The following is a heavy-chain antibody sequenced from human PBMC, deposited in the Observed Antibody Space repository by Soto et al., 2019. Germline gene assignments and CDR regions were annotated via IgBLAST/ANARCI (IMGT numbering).Heavy chain of an antibody. CDR1: GYTFTSYD. CDR3: ARGIKYGAYSRWFDP. V-gene: IGHV1-8*01. D-gene: IGHD4-17*01. J-gene: IGHJ5*02. Sequence: QVQLVQSGAEVKKPGASVKVSCKASGYTFTSYDINWVRQATGQGLEYLGWMNPNSGNTAYVQKFQGRVTMTRDTSITTAYMELSSLRSEDTAVYFCARGIKYGAYSRWFDPWGQGTLVTVSS. CDR2: MNPNSGNT.